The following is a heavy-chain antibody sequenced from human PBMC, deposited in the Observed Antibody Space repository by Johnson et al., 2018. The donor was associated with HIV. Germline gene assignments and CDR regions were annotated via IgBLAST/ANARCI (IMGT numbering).Heavy chain of an antibody. D-gene: IGHD5-18*01. CDR1: GFTFSNAW. CDR3: ARAPGYSRAFDI. Sequence: MLLVESGGGLVQPGGSLRLSCAASGFTFSNAWMSWVRQAPGKGLEWVGRIKSKPDGAAIHYAAPVKGRFTVSRNDSRKTLYLQMNSLRADDTAVYYCARAPGYSRAFDIWGQGTMVTVSS. J-gene: IGHJ3*02. V-gene: IGHV3-15*01. CDR2: IKSKPDGAAI.